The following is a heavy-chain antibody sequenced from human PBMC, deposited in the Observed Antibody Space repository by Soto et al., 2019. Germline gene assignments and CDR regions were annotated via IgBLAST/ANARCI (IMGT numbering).Heavy chain of an antibody. D-gene: IGHD6-19*01. Sequence: QVQLQESGPGLLKPSETLSLTCTISGASTGGYYWSWIRQSPGRGLEWIGYVFSSGSTNYSPSLQSRVGISIDTSKRQCFLKLTSVTAADTALYYCARRWSSSGSYLVFDSWCQGTQVTVSS. V-gene: IGHV4-59*08. CDR1: GASTGGYY. J-gene: IGHJ4*02. CDR2: VFSSGST. CDR3: ARRWSSSGSYLVFDS.